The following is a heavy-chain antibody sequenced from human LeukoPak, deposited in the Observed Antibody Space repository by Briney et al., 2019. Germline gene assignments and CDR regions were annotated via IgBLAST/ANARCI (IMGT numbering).Heavy chain of an antibody. J-gene: IGHJ5*02. CDR3: ARNPTGYPNWFDP. V-gene: IGHV3-23*01. CDR2: ISNSGDNT. D-gene: IGHD3-9*01. CDR1: GFTFSNYV. Sequence: PGGSLRLSCAASGFTFSNYVMSWVRQAPGKGLQWVSGISNSGDNTYYADSVKGRLTISRDNSKNTLYLQMNSLRAEDTAVYFCARNPTGYPNWFDPWGPGTLVIISS.